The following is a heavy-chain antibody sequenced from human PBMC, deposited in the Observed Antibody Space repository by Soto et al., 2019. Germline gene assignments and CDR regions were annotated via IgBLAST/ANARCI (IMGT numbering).Heavy chain of an antibody. J-gene: IGHJ4*02. CDR1: GFTFDDYA. D-gene: IGHD3-10*01. V-gene: IGHV3-9*01. CDR2: ISWNSGSI. CDR3: AKATFDYYGSGSYTD. Sequence: GGSLRLSCAASGFTFDDYAMHWVRQAPGKGLEWVSGISWNSGSIGYADSVKGRFTISRDNAKNSLYLQMNSLRAEDTALYYCAKATFDYYGSGSYTDWGQGTLVTVSS.